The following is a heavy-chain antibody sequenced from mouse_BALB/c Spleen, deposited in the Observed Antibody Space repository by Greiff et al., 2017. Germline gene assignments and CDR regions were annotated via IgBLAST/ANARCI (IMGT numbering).Heavy chain of an antibody. CDR3: ARAPLLRLHYWYFDV. Sequence: EVKVVESGGGLVQPGGSLKLSCAASGFTFSSYGMSWVRQTPDKRLELVATINSNGGSTYYPDSVKGRFTISRDNAKNTLYLQMSILKSEDTAMYYCARAPLLRLHYWYFDVWGAGTTVTVSA. CDR1: GFTFSSYG. V-gene: IGHV5-6-3*01. J-gene: IGHJ1*01. D-gene: IGHD1-2*01. CDR2: INSNGGST.